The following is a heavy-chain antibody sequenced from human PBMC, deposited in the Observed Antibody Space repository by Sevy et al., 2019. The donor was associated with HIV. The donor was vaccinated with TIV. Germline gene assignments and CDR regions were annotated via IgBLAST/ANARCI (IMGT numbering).Heavy chain of an antibody. Sequence: GGSLRLSCAASGFTFSKYSMSWVRQPPGKGLEWVSTLSFGCGEINHADSVKGRFTISRDNSKNSLYLQMNNLRAEDAAVYFCARGGCTKPYEYWGQGPLVTVS. CDR1: GFTFSKYS. CDR3: ARGGCTKPYEY. V-gene: IGHV3-23*01. D-gene: IGHD2-8*01. J-gene: IGHJ4*02. CDR2: LSFGCGEI.